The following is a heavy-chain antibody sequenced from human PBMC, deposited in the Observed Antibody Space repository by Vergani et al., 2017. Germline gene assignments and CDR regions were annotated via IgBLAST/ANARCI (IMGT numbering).Heavy chain of an antibody. Sequence: EVQLVESGGGLVKPGGSLRLSCAASGFTFSTYAMTWVRQAPGKGLEWVSTISSDGGSTYYADSVKGRFTISRDNSKNTLSLQMNSLTAEDTAIYYCAGPQVTSAYYYGGFDYWGQGILVTVSS. CDR1: GFTFSTYA. CDR2: ISSDGGST. CDR3: AGPQVTSAYYYGGFDY. J-gene: IGHJ4*02. V-gene: IGHV3-23*04. D-gene: IGHD3-22*01.